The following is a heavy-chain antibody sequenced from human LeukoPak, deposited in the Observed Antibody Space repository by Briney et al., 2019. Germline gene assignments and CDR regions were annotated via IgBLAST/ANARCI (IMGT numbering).Heavy chain of an antibody. V-gene: IGHV1-2*02. J-gene: IGHJ6*02. Sequence: GASVKVSCKASGYTFTGYYMHWVRQAPGQGLEWMGWINPNSGGTNYAQKFQGRVTMTRDTSISTAYMELSRLRSDDTAVYYCARGTSGWYYYGVDVWGQGTTVTVSS. CDR3: ARGTSGWYYYGVDV. D-gene: IGHD6-19*01. CDR2: INPNSGGT. CDR1: GYTFTGYY.